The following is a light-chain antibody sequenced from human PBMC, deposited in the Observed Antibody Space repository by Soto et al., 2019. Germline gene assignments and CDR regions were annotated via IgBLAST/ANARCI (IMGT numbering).Light chain of an antibody. CDR3: ATWDDSLRGGV. V-gene: IGLV1-44*01. CDR1: SSNIGSNA. Sequence: QSVLTQPPSASGTPGQRVTISCSGGSSNIGSNAVNWYRQLPGTAPKLLIYTNDQRPSGVPDRFSGSKSGTSASLAISGLQSEDEADYYCATWDDSLRGGVFGGGTKLTVL. CDR2: TND. J-gene: IGLJ3*02.